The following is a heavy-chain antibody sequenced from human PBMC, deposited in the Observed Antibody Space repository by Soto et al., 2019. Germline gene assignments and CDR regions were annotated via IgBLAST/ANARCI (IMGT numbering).Heavy chain of an antibody. CDR3: ATLTYTSGLDY. J-gene: IGHJ4*02. V-gene: IGHV1-18*01. CDR2: ISTYNGNT. D-gene: IGHD6-19*01. Sequence: QVQLVQSGAEVQKPGASVKVSCKASGYIFTSHGIGWVRQAPGQGLEWMGWISTYNGNTNYAQKLQGRVTMTTDTSTSTANMEVRSLRSDDTAVYYCATLTYTSGLDYWGQGTLLTVAS. CDR1: GYIFTSHG.